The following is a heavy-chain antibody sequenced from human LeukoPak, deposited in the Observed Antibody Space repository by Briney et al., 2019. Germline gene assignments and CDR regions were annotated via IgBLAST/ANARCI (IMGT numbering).Heavy chain of an antibody. V-gene: IGHV3-9*01. Sequence: GGSLRLSCAASGFTFDDYAMHWVRQAPGKGLEWVSGISWNSGSIGYADSVKGRFTISRDNAKNSLYLQMNSLRAEDTALYYCAKARYCSSTSCTRSFDYWGQGTLATVSS. D-gene: IGHD2-2*01. CDR3: AKARYCSSTSCTRSFDY. CDR1: GFTFDDYA. J-gene: IGHJ4*02. CDR2: ISWNSGSI.